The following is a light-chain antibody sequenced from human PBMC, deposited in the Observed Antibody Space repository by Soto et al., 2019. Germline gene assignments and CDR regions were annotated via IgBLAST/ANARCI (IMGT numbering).Light chain of an antibody. CDR3: QRYDNWPLT. CDR1: QSISGN. Sequence: EVVLTQSPATLSVSPGESATLSCRASQSISGNLAWYQQKPGLAPRLLIYHTSTRATGVPARFSGSGSGTGFSLTISSLQSEDFAVYYCQRYDNWPLTFGGGTKVDI. CDR2: HTS. V-gene: IGKV3-15*01. J-gene: IGKJ4*01.